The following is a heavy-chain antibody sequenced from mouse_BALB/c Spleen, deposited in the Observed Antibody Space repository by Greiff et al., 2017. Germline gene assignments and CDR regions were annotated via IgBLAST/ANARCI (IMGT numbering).Heavy chain of an antibody. Sequence: EVHLVESGGGLVQPGGSRKLSCAASGFTFSSFGMHWVRQAPEKGLEWVAYISSGSSTIYYADTVKGRFTISRDNPKNTLFLQMTSLRSEDTAMYYCARGEYGYFDVWGAGTTVTVSS. CDR1: GFTFSSFG. J-gene: IGHJ1*01. CDR2: ISSGSSTI. V-gene: IGHV5-17*02. CDR3: ARGEYGYFDV. D-gene: IGHD2-10*02.